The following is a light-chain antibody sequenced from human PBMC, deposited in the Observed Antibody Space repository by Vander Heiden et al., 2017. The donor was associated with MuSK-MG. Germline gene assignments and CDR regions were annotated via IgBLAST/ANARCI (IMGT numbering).Light chain of an antibody. Sequence: QSVLTQPPSASGTPGQSVTIPCSGSSSNIGSNYVYWYHQLPGTAPKLLIYGNNQRPSGVPDRFSGSKSGTSASLAISGLRSEDEADYYCAAWDDSLSAVVFGGGTKLTVL. J-gene: IGLJ2*01. CDR3: AAWDDSLSAVV. CDR1: SSNIGSNY. CDR2: GNN. V-gene: IGLV1-47*01.